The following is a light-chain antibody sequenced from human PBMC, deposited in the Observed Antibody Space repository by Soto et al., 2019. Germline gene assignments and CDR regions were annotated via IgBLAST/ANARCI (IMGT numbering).Light chain of an antibody. Sequence: DIQMTQSPSSLSASVGDRVTITCRASQGISTYLAWYQQKPGKVPKVLIYAASTLQSGVPSRFSGSYSGTDFTLTISSLQPEDVATYYCQKYNSVPWTFGQGTKVEIK. CDR3: QKYNSVPWT. CDR1: QGISTY. V-gene: IGKV1-27*01. CDR2: AAS. J-gene: IGKJ1*01.